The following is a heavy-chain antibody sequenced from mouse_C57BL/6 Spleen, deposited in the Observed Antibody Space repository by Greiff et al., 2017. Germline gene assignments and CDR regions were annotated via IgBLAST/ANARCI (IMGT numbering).Heavy chain of an antibody. Sequence: EVQRVESGGGLVQPGGSMKLSCVASGFTFSNYWMNWVRQSPEKGLEWVAQIRLKSDNYATHYAESVKGRFTISRDDSKSSVYLQMNNLMAEDTGIYYCTALYYYGSSYGYFDVWGTGTTVTVSS. CDR3: TALYYYGSSYGYFDV. J-gene: IGHJ1*03. D-gene: IGHD1-1*01. CDR2: IRLKSDNYAT. V-gene: IGHV6-3*01. CDR1: GFTFSNYW.